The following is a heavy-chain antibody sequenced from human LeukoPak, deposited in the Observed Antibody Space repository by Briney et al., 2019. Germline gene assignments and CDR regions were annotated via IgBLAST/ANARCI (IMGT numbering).Heavy chain of an antibody. CDR2: IWYDGSNK. CDR3: ARDTENIMTRGPLDY. V-gene: IGHV3-33*01. CDR1: GFTFSSYG. Sequence: GGSLRLSCAASGFTFSSYGMHWVRQAPGKGLEWVAVIWYDGSNKYYADSVKGRFTISRDNSKNTLYLQMNSLRAEDTAVYYCARDTENIMTRGPLDYWGQGTLVTVSS. D-gene: IGHD3-10*01. J-gene: IGHJ4*02.